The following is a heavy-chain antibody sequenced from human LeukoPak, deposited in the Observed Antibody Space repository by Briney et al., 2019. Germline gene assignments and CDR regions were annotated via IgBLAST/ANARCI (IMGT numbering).Heavy chain of an antibody. V-gene: IGHV3-23*01. Sequence: GGSLRLSCAGSGFTFSTYVMTWVRQAPGKGLEWVSSITGSGASTYYADSVKGRFTISRDNSKNTLYLQMNSLRAVDTAVYYCARRLAGTKGFDYWGQGTLVTVSS. CDR3: ARRLAGTKGFDY. CDR1: GFTFSTYV. CDR2: ITGSGAST. J-gene: IGHJ4*02. D-gene: IGHD1-7*01.